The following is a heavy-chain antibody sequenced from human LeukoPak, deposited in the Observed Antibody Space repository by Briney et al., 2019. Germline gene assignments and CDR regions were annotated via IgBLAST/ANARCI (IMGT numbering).Heavy chain of an antibody. CDR2: IIPIFGTA. CDR1: GGTFSSYA. V-gene: IGHV1-69*13. J-gene: IGHJ4*02. D-gene: IGHD3-22*01. CDR3: ARGGGSTDYYDSSGYF. Sequence: SVKVSCKASGGTFSSYAISWVRQAPGQGLEWMGGIIPIFGTANYAQKFQGRVTITADESTSTAYMELSSLRSEDTAVYYCARGGGSTDYYDSSGYFWGQGTLVTVSS.